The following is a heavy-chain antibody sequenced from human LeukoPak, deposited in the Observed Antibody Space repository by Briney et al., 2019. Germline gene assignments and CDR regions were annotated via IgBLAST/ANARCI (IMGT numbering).Heavy chain of an antibody. V-gene: IGHV4-39*07. CDR3: ARELYYYDSSGYDAFDI. D-gene: IGHD3-22*01. J-gene: IGHJ3*02. Sequence: PSETLSLTCTVSGGSISSSSYYWGWIRQPPGKGLEWIGSIYCSGSTYYNPSLKSRVTISVDTSKNQFSLKLSSVTAADTAVYYCARELYYYDSSGYDAFDIWGQGTMVTVSS. CDR1: GGSISSSSYY. CDR2: IYCSGST.